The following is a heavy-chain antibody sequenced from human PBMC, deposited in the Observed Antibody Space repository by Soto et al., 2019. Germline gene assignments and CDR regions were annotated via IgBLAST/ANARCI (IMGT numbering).Heavy chain of an antibody. D-gene: IGHD6-25*01. V-gene: IGHV3-33*01. J-gene: IGHJ4*02. CDR2: IWYDGSNK. CDR1: GFTFSSYG. Sequence: QVQLVESGGGVVQPGRSLRLSCAASGFTFSSYGMHWVRQAPGKGLEWVAVIWYDGSNKYYADSVKGRFTISRDNSKNPLYPQMNSLRAEDTAVYYCARDQRGRELDYWGQGTLVTVSS. CDR3: ARDQRGRELDY.